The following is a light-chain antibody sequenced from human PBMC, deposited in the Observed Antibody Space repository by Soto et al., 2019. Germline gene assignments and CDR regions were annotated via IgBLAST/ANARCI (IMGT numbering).Light chain of an antibody. CDR2: GAS. V-gene: IGKV3-20*01. CDR3: QQYCTSLFT. CDR1: QSVSSSY. Sequence: EIVLTQSPGTLSLSPGERATLSCSASQSVSSSYLAWYQQKPGQAPRLLIYGASSRATGIPDRFSGSGSGTDFTLTISTLEPEDFPLYYCQQYCTSLFTFGQRTKLAIK. J-gene: IGKJ2*01.